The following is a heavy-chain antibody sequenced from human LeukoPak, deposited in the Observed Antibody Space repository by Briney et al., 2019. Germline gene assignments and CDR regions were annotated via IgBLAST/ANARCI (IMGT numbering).Heavy chain of an antibody. CDR3: ASPKRSMVRGVLDY. Sequence: PGGSLRLSCAASGFTFDDYGMSWVRQAPGKGLEWVSGINWNGGSTGYADSVKGRFTISRDNAKNSLYLQMNSLRAEDTAVYYCASPKRSMVRGVLDYWGQGTLVTVSS. J-gene: IGHJ4*02. V-gene: IGHV3-20*04. CDR1: GFTFDDYG. CDR2: INWNGGST. D-gene: IGHD3-10*01.